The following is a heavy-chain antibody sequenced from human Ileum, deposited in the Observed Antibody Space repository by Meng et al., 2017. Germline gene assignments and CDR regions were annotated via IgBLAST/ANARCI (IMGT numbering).Heavy chain of an antibody. D-gene: IGHD3-10*01. CDR2: ISNSGKT. J-gene: IGHJ4*02. CDR3: ARERIRELGLFDS. Sequence: HQQGSGPGLVPPSGTLSLACAVSGDSIGNSKLWSWLRQPPGKGLEWIGEISNSGKTVYSPSLKSRVRISLDKSNNQFSLTLNSVTAADTAMYYCARERIRELGLFDSWGQGTLVTVSS. V-gene: IGHV4-4*02. CDR1: GDSIGNSKL.